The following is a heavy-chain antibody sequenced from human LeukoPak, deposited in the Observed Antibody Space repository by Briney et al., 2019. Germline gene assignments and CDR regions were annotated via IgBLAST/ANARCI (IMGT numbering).Heavy chain of an antibody. CDR1: GGSFSGYY. J-gene: IGHJ4*02. Sequence: SETLSLTCAVYGGSFSGYYWSWIRQPPGKGLEWIGEINHSGSTNYNPSLKSRVTTSVDTSKNQFSLKLSSVTAADTAVYYCARCKDYGDYRGLLDYWGQGTLVTVSS. CDR3: ARCKDYGDYRGLLDY. CDR2: INHSGST. D-gene: IGHD4-17*01. V-gene: IGHV4-34*01.